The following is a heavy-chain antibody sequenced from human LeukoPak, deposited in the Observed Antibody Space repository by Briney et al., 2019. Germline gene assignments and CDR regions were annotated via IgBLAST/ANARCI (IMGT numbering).Heavy chain of an antibody. V-gene: IGHV3-23*01. Sequence: GGSLRLSCAASGFTFSNYAMGWVRQTGKGLEWVSGISCSGGSTYYAGSAKGRFTISRDNSKNTLYLQMNSLRAEDTAVYYCANPRFSAYYYGSGSYKAFDIWGQGTMVTVSS. CDR1: GFTFSNYA. CDR2: ISCSGGST. J-gene: IGHJ3*02. CDR3: ANPRFSAYYYGSGSYKAFDI. D-gene: IGHD3-10*01.